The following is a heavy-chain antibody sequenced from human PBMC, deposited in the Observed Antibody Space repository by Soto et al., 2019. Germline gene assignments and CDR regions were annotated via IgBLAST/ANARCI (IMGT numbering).Heavy chain of an antibody. J-gene: IGHJ4*02. V-gene: IGHV3-15*07. CDR1: GFTFSNAW. CDR2: IKSKTDGGTT. CDR3: TTADYYDSSGYYYFGN. Sequence: GGSLRLSCAASGFTFSNAWMNWVRQAPGKGLEWVGRIKSKTDGGTTDYAAPVKGRFTISRDDSKNTLYLQMNSLKTEDTAVYYCTTADYYDSSGYYYFGNWGQGTLVTVSS. D-gene: IGHD3-22*01.